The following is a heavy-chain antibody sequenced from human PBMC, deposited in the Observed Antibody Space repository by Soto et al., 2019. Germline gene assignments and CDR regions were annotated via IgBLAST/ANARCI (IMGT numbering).Heavy chain of an antibody. D-gene: IGHD6-19*01. V-gene: IGHV4-59*01. CDR3: ARNWFSVAGRFNFDY. CDR1: GGSINTYY. J-gene: IGHJ4*02. CDR2: VDYSGNS. Sequence: PSETLSLTCTVCGGSINTYYWSWIRQPPGKGLEWIGYVDYSGNSDSSPSLKSRVTISIDTSKKQVSLKLNSVTAADTAVYYCARNWFSVAGRFNFDYWGQGIPVTVSS.